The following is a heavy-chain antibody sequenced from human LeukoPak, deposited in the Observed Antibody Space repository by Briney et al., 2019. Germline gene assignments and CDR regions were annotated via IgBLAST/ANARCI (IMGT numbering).Heavy chain of an antibody. CDR2: ISSSGSTI. J-gene: IGHJ4*02. CDR3: ARVDYDFWSGYYPGYLDY. V-gene: IGHV3-11*01. Sequence: KPGGSLRLSCAASGFTFSDYYMSWIRQAPGKGLEWVSYISSSGSTIYYADSVKGRFTISRDNAKNSLYLQMNSLRAEDTAVYYCARVDYDFWSGYYPGYLDYWGQGTLVTV. D-gene: IGHD3-3*01. CDR1: GFTFSDYY.